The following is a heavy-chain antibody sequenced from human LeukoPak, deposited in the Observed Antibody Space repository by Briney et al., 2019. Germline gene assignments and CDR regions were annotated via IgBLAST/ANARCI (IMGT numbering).Heavy chain of an antibody. CDR3: ARSHTSGWNYFDY. V-gene: IGHV3-9*01. J-gene: IGHJ4*02. CDR1: GFTFDDHA. CDR2: ISWNSGNK. Sequence: GGSLRLSCAASGFTFDDHAMYWVRQAPGKGLEWASGISWNSGNKPYADSVKGRFTISRDNAKNSLYLQMNSLRTEDTALYYCARSHTSGWNYFDYWGQGTLVTVSS. D-gene: IGHD6-19*01.